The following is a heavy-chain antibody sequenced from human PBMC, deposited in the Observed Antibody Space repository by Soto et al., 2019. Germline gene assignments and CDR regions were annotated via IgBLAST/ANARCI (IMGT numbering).Heavy chain of an antibody. D-gene: IGHD6-25*01. J-gene: IGHJ4*02. CDR3: ARRKERSGPYYLDL. CDR2: MNPSNGNT. V-gene: IGHV1-8*01. CDR1: GFTLITYD. Sequence: SVKVSCKASGFTLITYDISWVRQAAGQGLEWMGWMNPSNGNTGYAQKFRGRVTMTRNTSISTAYMELSSLRSDDSAVYFCARRKERSGPYYLDLWGQGTLVTVSS.